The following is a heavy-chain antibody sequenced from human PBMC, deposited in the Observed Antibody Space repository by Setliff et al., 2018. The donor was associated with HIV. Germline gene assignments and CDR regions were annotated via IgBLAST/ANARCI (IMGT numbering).Heavy chain of an antibody. Sequence: ETLSLTCAVYGGSFSGYYWSWIRQPPGKGLEWIGEINHSGNSNYNSSLKSRVTISVDKSRNQFSLKLRSVTAADTARYYCARAAGDYSDNSGNYFDFWGQGTQVTVSS. CDR3: ARAAGDYSDNSGNYFDF. D-gene: IGHD3-22*01. J-gene: IGHJ4*02. CDR1: GGSFSGYY. CDR2: INHSGNS. V-gene: IGHV4-34*01.